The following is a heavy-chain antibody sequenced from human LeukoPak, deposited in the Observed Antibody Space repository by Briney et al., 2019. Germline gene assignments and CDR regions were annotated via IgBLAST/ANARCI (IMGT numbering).Heavy chain of an antibody. D-gene: IGHD3-22*01. J-gene: IGHJ4*02. V-gene: IGHV3-23*01. Sequence: GGSLRLSCAASGFTFSSYAMSWVRQAPGKGLEWVSAISGTGGSTYHADSVKGRFTISRDNSRSTLYLQMNSLRAEDTAVYYCAKDIKGYYYDNSGYSLFLDYWGQGTLLTVSS. CDR3: AKDIKGYYYDNSGYSLFLDY. CDR2: ISGTGGST. CDR1: GFTFSSYA.